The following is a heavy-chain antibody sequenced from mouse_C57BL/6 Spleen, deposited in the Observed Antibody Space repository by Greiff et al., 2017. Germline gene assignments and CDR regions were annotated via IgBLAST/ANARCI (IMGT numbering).Heavy chain of an antibody. D-gene: IGHD2-5*01. J-gene: IGHJ4*01. CDR2: IDPNSGGT. CDR3: ARGYYSNYFYYAMDY. Sequence: QVQLKQPGAELVKPGASVKLSCKASGYTFTSYWMHWVKQRPGRGLEWIGRIDPNSGGTKYNEKFKSKATLTVDKPSSTAYMQLSSLTSEDSAVYYCARGYYSNYFYYAMDYWGQGTSVTVSS. CDR1: GYTFTSYW. V-gene: IGHV1-72*01.